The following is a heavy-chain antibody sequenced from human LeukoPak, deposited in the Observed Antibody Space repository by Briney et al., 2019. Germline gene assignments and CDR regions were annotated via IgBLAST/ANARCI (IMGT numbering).Heavy chain of an antibody. J-gene: IGHJ4*02. V-gene: IGHV4-4*07. Sequence: SETLSLTCTVSGGSISSYYWSLIRQPAGKGLEWIGRIYTSGSTNYNPSLKSRVTMPVDTSKNQFSLKLSSVTAADTAVYYCAREGYCTNGVCLDYWGQGTLVTVSS. CDR3: AREGYCTNGVCLDY. D-gene: IGHD2-8*01. CDR1: GGSISSYY. CDR2: IYTSGST.